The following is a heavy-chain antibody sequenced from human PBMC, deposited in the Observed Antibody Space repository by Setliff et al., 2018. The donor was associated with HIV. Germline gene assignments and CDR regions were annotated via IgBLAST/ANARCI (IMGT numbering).Heavy chain of an antibody. Sequence: SETLSLTCTVSGDSISSYYWSWIQQPPGKGLEWIGYIYTSGSTDYNPSLKSRVTMSVDTSKNQFSLKLSSVTAADTAVYYCARRPIKGYGPFDSWGPGTLVTVSS. V-gene: IGHV4-4*08. CDR1: GDSISSYY. J-gene: IGHJ4*02. CDR2: IYTSGST. CDR3: ARRPIKGYGPFDS. D-gene: IGHD2-15*01.